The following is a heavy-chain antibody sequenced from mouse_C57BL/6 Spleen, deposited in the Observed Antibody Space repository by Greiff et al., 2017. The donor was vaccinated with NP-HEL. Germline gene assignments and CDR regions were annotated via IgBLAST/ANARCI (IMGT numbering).Heavy chain of an antibody. Sequence: EVQLQEPGAELVKPGASVKLSCTASGFNIKDYYMHWVKQRTDQGLEWIGRIDPEDGETKYAPKFKGEADITADTSSNTAYLQLRSLTSEDTAIYYCARSSFSDTNYVRYVDYWGQGTTHTVAS. CDR2: IDPEDGET. D-gene: IGHD2-5*01. CDR1: GFNIKDYY. V-gene: IGHV14-2*01. J-gene: IGHJ2*01. CDR3: ARSSFSDTNYVRYVDY.